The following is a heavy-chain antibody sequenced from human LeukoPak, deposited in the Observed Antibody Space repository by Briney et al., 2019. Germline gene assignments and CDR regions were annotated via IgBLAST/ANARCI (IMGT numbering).Heavy chain of an antibody. CDR2: INHSGST. V-gene: IGHV4-34*01. D-gene: IGHD6-13*01. CDR1: GESFSGYY. J-gene: IGHJ4*02. CDR3: ARGRVAAAGTSTGPYYFDY. Sequence: PSETLSLTCAVYGESFSGYYWSWIRQPPGKGLEWIGEINHSGSTNYNPSLKSRVTISVDTSKNQFSLKLSSVTAADTAVYYCARGRVAAAGTSTGPYYFDYWGQGTLVTVSS.